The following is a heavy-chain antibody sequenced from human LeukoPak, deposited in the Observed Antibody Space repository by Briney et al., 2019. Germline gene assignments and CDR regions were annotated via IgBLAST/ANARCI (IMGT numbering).Heavy chain of an antibody. D-gene: IGHD3-3*01. J-gene: IGHJ4*02. CDR3: ARVWIGYPGHF. CDR2: IYHSGST. Sequence: SETLSLTCTVSNYSISSGYYWGWIRQPPGKGLEWIGSIYHSGSTYYNPSLKSRVTISVDTSKNQFSLSLSSATAADTAVYYCARVWIGYPGHFWGQGTLVTVSS. V-gene: IGHV4-38-2*02. CDR1: NYSISSGYY.